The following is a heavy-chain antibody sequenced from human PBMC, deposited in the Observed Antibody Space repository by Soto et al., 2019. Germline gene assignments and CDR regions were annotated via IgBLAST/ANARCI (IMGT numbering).Heavy chain of an antibody. V-gene: IGHV3-30-3*01. CDR2: ITGDGSSK. Sequence: GGSLRLSCAASGCTFSSYAMSWVRQAPGKGLEWVAVITGDGSSKYYADSVKGRFTISRDNSKNTLYLQMNSLRAEDTAVYYCARDEGIAAAGPNYYYYYGMDVWGQGTTVTVSS. J-gene: IGHJ6*02. CDR1: GCTFSSYA. CDR3: ARDEGIAAAGPNYYYYYGMDV. D-gene: IGHD6-13*01.